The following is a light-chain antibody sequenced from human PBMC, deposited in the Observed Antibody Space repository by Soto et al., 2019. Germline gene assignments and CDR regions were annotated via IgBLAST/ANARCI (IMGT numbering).Light chain of an antibody. J-gene: IGKJ1*01. CDR2: WAS. CDR1: QSLFFTSNKKNY. V-gene: IGKV4-1*01. Sequence: DSMVFQPTASLAVSLGETAAIHCKSNQSLFFTSNKKNYLAWYRQKPGQPPKLIISWASSRESGVPDRFSGGGSGTDFTLTISSLEAEDGAVYYCQHYDGSPPFGQGTKVDIK. CDR3: QHYDGSPP.